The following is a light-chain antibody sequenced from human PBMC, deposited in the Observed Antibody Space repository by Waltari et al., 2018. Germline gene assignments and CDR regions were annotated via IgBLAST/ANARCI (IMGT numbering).Light chain of an antibody. CDR3: QHANGFPLT. J-gene: IGKJ4*01. CDR1: QDINRW. Sequence: DIQMTQSPSSVSASVGDRVIITCRASQDINRWVGWYQQKPGKAPKFLIYESSLQSGVPSRFSGSGSGTEFTLTISNLQPEDFATYYCQHANGFPLTFGGGTKVEVK. V-gene: IGKV1-12*01. CDR2: ES.